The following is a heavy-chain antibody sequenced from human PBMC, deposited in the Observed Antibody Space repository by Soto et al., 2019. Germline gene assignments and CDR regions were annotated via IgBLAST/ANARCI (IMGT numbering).Heavy chain of an antibody. CDR2: IYYSGST. CDR3: ARDRIRSAGDAFDI. CDR1: GGSISSYY. Sequence: EXLSLTCTVSGGSISSYYWSWIRQPPGKGLEWIGYIYYSGSTNYNPSLKSRVTISVDTSKNQFSLKLSSVTAADTAVYYCARDRIRSAGDAFDIWGQGTMVTL. D-gene: IGHD3-3*01. J-gene: IGHJ3*02. V-gene: IGHV4-59*01.